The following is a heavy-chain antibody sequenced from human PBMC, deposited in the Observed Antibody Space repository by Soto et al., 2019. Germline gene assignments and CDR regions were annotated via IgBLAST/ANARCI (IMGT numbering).Heavy chain of an antibody. V-gene: IGHV5-51*01. D-gene: IGHD6-13*01. CDR1: EYSFTTYW. Sequence: GESLKISCKGPEYSFTTYWIGWVRQMPGKGLEWMGIIYPGDSDSRYSPSFQGQVTISVDKSINTAYLQWSSLKASDTAIYYCARRPTGSSWYYWGQGTLVTVSS. J-gene: IGHJ4*02. CDR2: IYPGDSDS. CDR3: ARRPTGSSWYY.